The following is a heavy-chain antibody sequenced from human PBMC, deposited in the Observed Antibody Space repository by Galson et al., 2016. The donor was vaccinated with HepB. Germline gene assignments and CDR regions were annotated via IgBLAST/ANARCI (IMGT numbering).Heavy chain of an antibody. CDR3: ARGFLQRTLDL. Sequence: SLRLSCAASGFSFSNFGMNWVRQAPDKGLEWVASISSSSAHIYYSDSVKGRLTISRDNAKNSLSLQLDSLRVEDSGVYYCARGFLQRTLDLWGPGTLISVSS. CDR1: GFSFSNFG. D-gene: IGHD2/OR15-2a*01. J-gene: IGHJ4*02. CDR2: ISSSSAHI. V-gene: IGHV3-21*03.